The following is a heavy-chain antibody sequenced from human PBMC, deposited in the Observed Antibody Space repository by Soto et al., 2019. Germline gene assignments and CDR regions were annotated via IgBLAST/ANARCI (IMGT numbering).Heavy chain of an antibody. Sequence: VGSLRLSCAASGFTFSSYSMNWVRQAPGKGLEWVSSISSSSSYIYYADSVKGRFTISRDNAKNSLYLQMNSLRAEDTAVYYCARDMQQLAFDYWGQGTLVTVSS. V-gene: IGHV3-21*01. CDR3: ARDMQQLAFDY. CDR2: ISSSSSYI. CDR1: GFTFSSYS. J-gene: IGHJ4*02. D-gene: IGHD6-13*01.